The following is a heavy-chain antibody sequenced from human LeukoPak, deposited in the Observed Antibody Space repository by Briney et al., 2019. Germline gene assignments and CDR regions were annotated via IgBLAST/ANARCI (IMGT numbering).Heavy chain of an antibody. CDR2: VSSSGGT. V-gene: IGHV4-39*07. J-gene: IGHJ4*02. CDR3: AKSIGGSMFEH. CDR1: GDSIMSSGSY. D-gene: IGHD3-10*01. Sequence: SETLSLTCSVSGDSIMSSGSYWGWIRQPPGKALEWIGSVSSSGGTHYSPSLKNRLSISMDTSQNQFSLRLSSVTVADTAVYYCAKSIGGSMFEHWGQGALVTVSS.